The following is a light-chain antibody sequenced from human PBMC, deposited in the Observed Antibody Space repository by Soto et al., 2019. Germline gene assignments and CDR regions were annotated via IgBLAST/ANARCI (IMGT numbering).Light chain of an antibody. Sequence: EIGVTMSPGALSLSPGERATLSCRASQSVSSSYLAWYQQKPGQAPRLLIYGASSRATGIPDRFSGSGSGTDFTLTISRLEPEDFAVYYCQQYGRTFGQGTKVDIK. CDR2: GAS. CDR3: QQYGRT. CDR1: QSVSSSY. J-gene: IGKJ1*01. V-gene: IGKV3-20*01.